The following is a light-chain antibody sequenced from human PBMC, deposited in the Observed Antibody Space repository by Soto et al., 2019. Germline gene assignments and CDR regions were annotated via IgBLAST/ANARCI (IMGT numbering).Light chain of an antibody. CDR2: EVS. CDR3: SSYASSSTLV. CDR1: SSDVGSYNR. V-gene: IGLV2-18*02. Sequence: ALTQPPSVSGPPGQSVSISCTGTSSDVGSYNRVSWYQQSPGTAPKLMIYEVSNRPSGVPDRFSGSKSGNTASLTISGLQADDEADYYCSSYASSSTLVFGGGNKLTVL. J-gene: IGLJ2*01.